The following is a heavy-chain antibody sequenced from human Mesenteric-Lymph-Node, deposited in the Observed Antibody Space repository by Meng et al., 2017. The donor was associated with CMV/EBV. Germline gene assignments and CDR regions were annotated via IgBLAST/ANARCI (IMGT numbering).Heavy chain of an antibody. CDR1: GFTFSSNW. D-gene: IGHD3-3*01. CDR3: ARLDFWSGFNWFDP. V-gene: IGHV3-7*01. J-gene: IGHJ5*02. CDR2: IKQDGSEK. Sequence: GGSLRLSCAASGFTFSSNWMSWVRQAPGKGLEWVANIKQDGSEKYYVDSVKGRFTISRDNAKNSLYLQMNSLRAEDTAVYYCARLDFWSGFNWFDPWGQGTLVTVSS.